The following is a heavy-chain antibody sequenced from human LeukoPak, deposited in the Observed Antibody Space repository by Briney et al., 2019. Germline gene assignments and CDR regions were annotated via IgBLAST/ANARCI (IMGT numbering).Heavy chain of an antibody. CDR2: ISGSGGST. J-gene: IGHJ4*02. Sequence: GGSLRLSCAASGFTFSSYSMNWVRQAPGKGLEWVSAISGSGGSTYYADSVKGRFTISRDNSKNTLYLQMNSLRAEDTAVYYCAKIGSYYDSSGYMDYWGQGTLVTVSS. CDR1: GFTFSSYS. D-gene: IGHD3-22*01. CDR3: AKIGSYYDSSGYMDY. V-gene: IGHV3-23*01.